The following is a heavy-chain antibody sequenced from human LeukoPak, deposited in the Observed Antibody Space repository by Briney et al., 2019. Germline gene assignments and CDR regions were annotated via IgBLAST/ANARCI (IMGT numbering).Heavy chain of an antibody. CDR2: INPNSGGT. V-gene: IGHV1-2*02. CDR1: GYTFTHYF. CDR3: ARDTSRTIRFDP. J-gene: IGHJ5*02. Sequence: ASVKVSCKASGYTFTHYFIHWVRQAPGQGLEWMGWINPNSGGTNYAQKFQGRVTMTRDTSISTAQMELSRLRSDDTAVYYCARDTSRTIRFDPWGQGTLVTVSS. D-gene: IGHD3-16*01.